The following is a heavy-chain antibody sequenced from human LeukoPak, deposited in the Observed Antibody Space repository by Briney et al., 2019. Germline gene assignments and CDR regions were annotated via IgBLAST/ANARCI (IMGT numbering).Heavy chain of an antibody. Sequence: GGSLRLSCAISGFTFSSRGMSWVRQAPDRGLERVSSIHSNGDKTYYADSVKGRFTISRDNSKNTLFLQMDSLRVEDTAIYYCAKDLRNGDAYGFLDSWGQGTLVTVSS. V-gene: IGHV3-23*01. CDR2: IHSNGDKT. CDR1: GFTFSSRG. J-gene: IGHJ4*02. D-gene: IGHD2-21*02. CDR3: AKDLRNGDAYGFLDS.